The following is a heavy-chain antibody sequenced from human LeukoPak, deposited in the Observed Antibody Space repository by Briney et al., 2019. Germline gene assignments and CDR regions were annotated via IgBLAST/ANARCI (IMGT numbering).Heavy chain of an antibody. CDR2: IYYSGNT. D-gene: IGHD3-3*02. J-gene: IGHJ4*02. CDR3: ARGYSDFWSGYGYFDY. CDR1: DGSISSYY. V-gene: IGHV4-59*12. Sequence: SETLSLTCTVSDGSISSYYWSWIRQPPGKGLEWIGYIYYSGNTDSNPSLKSRVTISVDTSKNQFSLKLTSVTAADTAVYYCARGYSDFWSGYGYFDYWGQGTLVTVSS.